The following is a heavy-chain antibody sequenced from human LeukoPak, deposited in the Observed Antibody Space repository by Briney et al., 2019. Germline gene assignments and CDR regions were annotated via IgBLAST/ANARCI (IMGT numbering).Heavy chain of an antibody. J-gene: IGHJ4*02. D-gene: IGHD3-22*01. Sequence: GRSLRLSCAASGFTFSSYGMHWVRQAPGKGLEWVAVISYDGSNKYYADSVKGRFTISRDNSKNTLYLQMNSLRAEDTAVYYCARGGWRRMIVVITDEFDYWGQGTLVTVSS. CDR1: GFTFSSYG. CDR3: ARGGWRRMIVVITDEFDY. CDR2: ISYDGSNK. V-gene: IGHV3-30*03.